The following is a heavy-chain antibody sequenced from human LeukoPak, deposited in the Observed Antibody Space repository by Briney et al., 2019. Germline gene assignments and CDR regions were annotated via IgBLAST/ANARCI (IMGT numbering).Heavy chain of an antibody. Sequence: SQTLSLTCTVSGGSISSGGYYWSWIRQHPGKGLEWIGYIYYSGSTHYNPSPKSRVTISVDTSKNQFSLKLSSVTAADTAVYYCARDMTDWWFDPWGQGTLVTVSS. CDR1: GGSISSGGYY. CDR2: IYYSGST. CDR3: ARDMTDWWFDP. J-gene: IGHJ5*02. V-gene: IGHV4-31*03. D-gene: IGHD3-9*01.